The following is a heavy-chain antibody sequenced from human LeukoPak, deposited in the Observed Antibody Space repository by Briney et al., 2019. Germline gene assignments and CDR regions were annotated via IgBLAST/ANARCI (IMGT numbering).Heavy chain of an antibody. Sequence: PGGSLRLSCAASGFTFSSYAMSWVRQAPGKGLEWVSAISGSGGSTYYADSVKGRFTISRDNSKNTLYLQMNSLRAEDTAVYYCASLACSGGSCYSDAFGIWGQGTMVTVSS. CDR1: GFTFSSYA. D-gene: IGHD2-15*01. CDR3: ASLACSGGSCYSDAFGI. V-gene: IGHV3-23*01. CDR2: ISGSGGST. J-gene: IGHJ3*02.